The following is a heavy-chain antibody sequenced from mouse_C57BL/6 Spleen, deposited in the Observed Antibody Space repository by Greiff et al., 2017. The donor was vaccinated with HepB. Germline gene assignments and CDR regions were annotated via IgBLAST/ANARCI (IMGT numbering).Heavy chain of an antibody. J-gene: IGHJ4*01. Sequence: VKLQQSGPELVKPGASVKISCTASGYAFSSSWMNWVKQRPGKGLEWIGRIYPGDGDTNYNGKFKGKATLTADKSSSTAYMQLSRLTSEDSAVYICAREGFTTGPMDDWGQGTSVTVSS. CDR1: GYAFSSSW. CDR3: AREGFTTGPMDD. V-gene: IGHV1-82*01. CDR2: IYPGDGDT. D-gene: IGHD3-3*01.